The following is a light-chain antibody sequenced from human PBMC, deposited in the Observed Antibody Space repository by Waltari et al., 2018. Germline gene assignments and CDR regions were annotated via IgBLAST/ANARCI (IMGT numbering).Light chain of an antibody. CDR2: SAS. CDR1: QSVRNNY. V-gene: IGKV3-20*01. J-gene: IGKJ2*01. CDR3: QQYGSSPYT. Sequence: ELVLTQSPGTLSLSPGARATLFCRASQSVRNNYLAGYQQKPGQAPRLLIYSASSRATGIPDRFSGSGSGTDFTLTISRLEPEDFVVYYCQQYGSSPYTFGQGTKLEI.